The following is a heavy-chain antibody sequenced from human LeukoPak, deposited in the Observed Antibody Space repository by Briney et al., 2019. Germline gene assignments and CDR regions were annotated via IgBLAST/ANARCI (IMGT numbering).Heavy chain of an antibody. D-gene: IGHD4-17*01. CDR3: ARISGGDPEGAFDI. V-gene: IGHV1-46*01. Sequence: ASVKVSCKASGYTFTSYYIHWVRQAPGQGLEWMGIINPSGGSTSYALKFQGRVTMTSDASTSTLYMELSSLRSEDTAVYYCARISGGDPEGAFDIWGRGTMVTVSS. CDR2: INPSGGST. J-gene: IGHJ3*02. CDR1: GYTFTSYY.